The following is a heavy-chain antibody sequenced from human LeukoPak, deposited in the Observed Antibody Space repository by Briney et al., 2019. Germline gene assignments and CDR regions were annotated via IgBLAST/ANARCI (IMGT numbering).Heavy chain of an antibody. CDR1: GYTFTGYY. D-gene: IGHD2-2*01. Sequence: ASVKVSCKASGYTFTGYYMHWVRQAPGQGLEWMGWINPNSGGTNYAQKFQGRVTMTRDTSISTAYMELSRLRSDDTAVYYCASDWGLSQLEYCSNTNCCMGAFDIWGQGTMVTVSS. CDR3: ASDWGLSQLEYCSNTNCCMGAFDI. CDR2: INPNSGGT. J-gene: IGHJ3*02. V-gene: IGHV1-2*02.